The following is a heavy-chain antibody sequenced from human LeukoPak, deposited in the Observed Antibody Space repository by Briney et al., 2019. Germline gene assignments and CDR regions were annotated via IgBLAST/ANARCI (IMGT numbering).Heavy chain of an antibody. CDR2: FYHGGST. CDR3: ARGPDAFDI. Sequence: SETLSLTCTVSGYSISTGYYWDWIRQPPGKGLEWIGTFYHGGSTYYNPSLKSRITISVDTSKNQFSLNLTSVTAADTAVYYCARGPDAFDIWGQGTMVTVSS. V-gene: IGHV4-38-2*02. CDR1: GYSISTGYY. J-gene: IGHJ3*02.